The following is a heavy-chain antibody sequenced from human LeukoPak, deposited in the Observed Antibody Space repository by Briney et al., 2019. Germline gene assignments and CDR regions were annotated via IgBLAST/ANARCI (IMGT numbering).Heavy chain of an antibody. J-gene: IGHJ5*02. V-gene: IGHV3-9*01. CDR3: AKYDKSVGGFDH. Sequence: GGSLRLSCAASGFTFDDCTMHWVRQVPGRGLEWVSSISWNSAYIYYADSVKDRFTISRDNAKNSVFLQMNSLRADDTAFYYCAKYDKSVGGFDHWGQGTLVTVSS. D-gene: IGHD3-9*01. CDR1: GFTFDDCT. CDR2: ISWNSAYI.